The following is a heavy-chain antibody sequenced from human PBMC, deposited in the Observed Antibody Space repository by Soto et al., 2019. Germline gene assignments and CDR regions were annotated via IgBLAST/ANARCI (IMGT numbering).Heavy chain of an antibody. CDR3: AATGGNYFGLDV. V-gene: IGHV1-18*01. CDR2: ISGYNGNT. J-gene: IGHJ6*02. D-gene: IGHD2-8*02. CDR1: DNTFTHYG. Sequence: QVRLVQSGSEVKKLGASVKVSCKSSDNTFTHYGINWVRQAPGQGLEWMGWISGYNGNTKYAQKFQDRVTMTADTSTRTDFMEVRSLTSDDTGVYFCAATGGNYFGLDVWGQGTTVTVSS.